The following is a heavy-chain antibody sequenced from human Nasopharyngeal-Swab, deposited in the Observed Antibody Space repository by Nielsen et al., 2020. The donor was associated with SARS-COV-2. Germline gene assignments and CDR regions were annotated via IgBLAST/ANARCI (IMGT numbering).Heavy chain of an antibody. CDR2: IKHRGNT. D-gene: IGHD6-19*01. V-gene: IGHV4-34*01. J-gene: IGHJ5*02. Sequence: WIRQPPGKGLEWIGDIKHRGNTNYSPSLKSRLTMSVDTSKNQFSLKVSSVTAADTAVYYCARSGYSSGWYDLWGQGTLVTVSS. CDR3: ARSGYSSGWYDL.